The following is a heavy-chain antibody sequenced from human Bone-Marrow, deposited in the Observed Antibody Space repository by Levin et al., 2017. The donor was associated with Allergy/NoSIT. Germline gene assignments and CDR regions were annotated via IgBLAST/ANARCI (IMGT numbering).Heavy chain of an antibody. Sequence: GGSLRLSCVASGFTVSSNYMRWVRQAPGKGLEWVSLIYSEGTTDYADSVKGRFTISRDKSKNPLYLQMNSLRVEDTAVYYCARDGGVQVGGDYVGQGTLVTVSS. D-gene: IGHD2-8*02. CDR3: ARDGGVQVGGDY. V-gene: IGHV3-66*01. J-gene: IGHJ4*02. CDR1: GFTVSSNY. CDR2: IYSEGTT.